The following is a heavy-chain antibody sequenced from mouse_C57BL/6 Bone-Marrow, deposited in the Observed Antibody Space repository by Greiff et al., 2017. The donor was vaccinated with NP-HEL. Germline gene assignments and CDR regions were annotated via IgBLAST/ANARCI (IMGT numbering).Heavy chain of an antibody. J-gene: IGHJ1*03. V-gene: IGHV1-5*01. CDR2: IYPGNSDT. CDR1: GYTFTSYW. CDR3: TTDGSSYGYFDV. D-gene: IGHD1-1*01. Sequence: VQLQQSGTVLARPGASVKMSCKTSGYTFTSYWMHWVKQRPGQGLEWIGAIYPGNSDTSYNQKFKGKAKLTAVTSPSTAYMELSSLTNEDSAVYYCTTDGSSYGYFDVWGTGTTVTVSS.